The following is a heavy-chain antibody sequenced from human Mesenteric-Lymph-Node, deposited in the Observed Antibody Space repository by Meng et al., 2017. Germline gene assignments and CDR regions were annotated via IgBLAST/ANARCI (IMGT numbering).Heavy chain of an antibody. CDR1: GGSISSGDYY. CDR3: ARDRKHYGERGWFDP. D-gene: IGHD4-17*01. J-gene: IGHJ5*02. V-gene: IGHV4-30-4*01. CDR2: IYYSGST. Sequence: QVQLQGSGPGLVQPSQTLSLTCTVSGGSISSGDYYWSWIRQPPGKGLEWIGYIYYSGSTYSNASLKSRVTISIDRSKNQFSLKLSSVTAADTAVYYCARDRKHYGERGWFDPWGQGTLVTVPS.